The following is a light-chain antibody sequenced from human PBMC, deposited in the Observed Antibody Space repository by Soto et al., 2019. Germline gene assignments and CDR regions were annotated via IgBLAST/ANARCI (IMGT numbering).Light chain of an antibody. J-gene: IGKJ2*01. CDR1: QSVSSSY. V-gene: IGKV3-20*01. Sequence: EIVMTQSPGTLSLSPGERATLSCRASQSVSSSYLAWYQQKPGQAPRLLIHEASTRATGIPDRFSGSGSGRDFTLIISRLEPEDSAVYYCQQFGGSPMYTFGQGTKLEIK. CDR2: EAS. CDR3: QQFGGSPMYT.